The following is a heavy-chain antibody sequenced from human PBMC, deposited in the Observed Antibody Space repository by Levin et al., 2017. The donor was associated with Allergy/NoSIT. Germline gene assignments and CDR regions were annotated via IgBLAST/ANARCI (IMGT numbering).Heavy chain of an antibody. D-gene: IGHD3-10*01. V-gene: IGHV3-53*01. Sequence: GESLKISCAASGFTVSSHYMSWVRQAPGKGLEWVSVIYSGGSTYYADSVKGRFTISRDNSKNTLYLQMNSLRAEDTAVYYCARAGRQQHRWPFDYWGQGTLVTVSS. CDR2: IYSGGST. J-gene: IGHJ4*02. CDR1: GFTVSSHY. CDR3: ARAGRQQHRWPFDY.